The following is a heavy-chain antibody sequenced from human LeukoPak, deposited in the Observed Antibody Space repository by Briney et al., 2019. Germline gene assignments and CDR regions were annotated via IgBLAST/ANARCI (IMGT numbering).Heavy chain of an antibody. J-gene: IGHJ4*02. CDR1: GGSISAHY. CDR2: LYTSGTT. CDR3: ARGLVDYELPKGY. Sequence: RPSETLSLTCTVSGGSISAHYWSWIRQPAGKGLEWIGRLYTSGTTRYNPSLKSRVTASVDTSKNQFSLKLNSVTAADTAVYFCARGLVDYELPKGYWGQGTLVTVSS. V-gene: IGHV4-4*07. D-gene: IGHD3-22*01.